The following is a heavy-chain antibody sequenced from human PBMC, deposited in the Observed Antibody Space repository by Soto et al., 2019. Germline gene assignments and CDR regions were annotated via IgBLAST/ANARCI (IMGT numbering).Heavy chain of an antibody. D-gene: IGHD4-17*01. Sequence: QVQLVQSGAEVKKPGASVKVSCKASGFPFAGNTVLWVRQAPGLGLEWMGWINVGNGNTKLSQKFQGRFTLARDTSASTAYMELSSLRSEDTAVYYCARGLPTTVTILQSWGQGTLVTVAS. CDR2: INVGNGNT. CDR1: GFPFAGNT. CDR3: ARGLPTTVTILQS. J-gene: IGHJ5*02. V-gene: IGHV1-3*01.